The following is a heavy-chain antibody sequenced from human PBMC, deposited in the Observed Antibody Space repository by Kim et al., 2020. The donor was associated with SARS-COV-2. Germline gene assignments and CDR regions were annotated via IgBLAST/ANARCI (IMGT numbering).Heavy chain of an antibody. V-gene: IGHV1-69*04. CDR1: GGTFSSYA. D-gene: IGHD3-10*01. CDR2: IIPILGIA. Sequence: SVKVSCKASGGTFSSYAISWVRQAPGQGLEWMGRIIPILGIANYAQKFQGRVTITADKSTSTAYMELSSLRSEDTAVYYCARGLVSKVLPDYWGQGTLVTVSS. CDR3: ARGLVSKVLPDY. J-gene: IGHJ4*02.